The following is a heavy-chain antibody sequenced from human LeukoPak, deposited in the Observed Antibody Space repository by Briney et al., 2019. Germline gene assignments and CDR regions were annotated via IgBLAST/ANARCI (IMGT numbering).Heavy chain of an antibody. CDR2: ISGTYDNT. D-gene: IGHD5-12*01. CDR3: AKDRLSSVATIIEVDD. CDR1: GFTFSSFT. V-gene: IGHV3-23*01. J-gene: IGHJ4*02. Sequence: GGSLRLSCAASGFTFSSFTMNWVRQAPGGGLEWVSSISGTYDNTHYADSVKGRFIISRDNSKNTLYLQMDSLRAEDTAVYYCAKDRLSSVATIIEVDDWGQGTLVTVSS.